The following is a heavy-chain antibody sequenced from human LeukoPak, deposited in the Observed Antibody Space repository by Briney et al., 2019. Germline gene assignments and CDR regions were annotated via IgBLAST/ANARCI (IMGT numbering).Heavy chain of an antibody. D-gene: IGHD3-16*02. J-gene: IGHJ4*02. CDR1: GFTFSNYA. CDR3: AKDPYRASSGLVNY. V-gene: IGHV3-23*01. CDR2: ISGSGGTT. Sequence: GGSLRLSCATSGFTFSNYAVSWVRQAPGKGLEWVSSISGSGGTTYYADSVKGRFTISRDNSKNTLYLQMNSLRAEDTAVYYCAKDPYRASSGLVNYWGQGTLVTVSS.